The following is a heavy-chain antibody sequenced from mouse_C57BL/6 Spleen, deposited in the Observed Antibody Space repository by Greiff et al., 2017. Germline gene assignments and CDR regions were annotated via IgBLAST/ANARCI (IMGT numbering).Heavy chain of an antibody. Sequence: QVQLQQSGPELVKPGASVKISCKASGYAFSSSWMNWVKQRPGKGLEWIGRIYPGDGDTNYNGKFKGKATLTADKSSSTAYMQLSSLTSEDPAVYFCARDSSGYHFDYWGQGTTLTVSS. V-gene: IGHV1-82*01. CDR3: ARDSSGYHFDY. CDR1: GYAFSSSW. J-gene: IGHJ2*01. D-gene: IGHD3-2*02. CDR2: IYPGDGDT.